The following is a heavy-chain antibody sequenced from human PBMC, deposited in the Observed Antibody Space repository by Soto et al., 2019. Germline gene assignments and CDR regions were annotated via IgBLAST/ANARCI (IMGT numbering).Heavy chain of an antibody. CDR3: AKDGTNERIQLWFVY. V-gene: IGHV3-30*18. CDR2: ISYDGSNK. Sequence: QVQLVESGGGVVQPGRSLRLSCAASGFTFSSYGMHWVRQAPGKGLEWVAVISYDGSNKYYADSVKGRFTISRDNSKNTLYLQMNSLRAEDTAVYYCAKDGTNERIQLWFVYWGQGTLVTVSS. D-gene: IGHD5-18*01. CDR1: GFTFSSYG. J-gene: IGHJ4*02.